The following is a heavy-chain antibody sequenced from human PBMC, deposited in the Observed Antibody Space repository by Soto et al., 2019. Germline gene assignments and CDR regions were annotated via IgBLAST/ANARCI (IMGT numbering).Heavy chain of an antibody. CDR2: MYYGGRT. Sequence: PWGTLSLTCTVSGGSISSYYWSWIRQPPGKGLEWIGYMYYGGRTNYNPSLKSRVTISVDTSKMQVSLKLSSVTAADTAVYFCARGTPSPLIVRSSRGPWFDPWGQGTLVTVS. CDR1: GGSISSYY. V-gene: IGHV4-59*08. CDR3: ARGTPSPLIVRSSRGPWFDP. D-gene: IGHD2-15*01. J-gene: IGHJ5*02.